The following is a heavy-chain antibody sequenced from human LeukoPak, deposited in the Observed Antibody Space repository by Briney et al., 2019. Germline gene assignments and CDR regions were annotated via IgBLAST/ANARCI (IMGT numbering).Heavy chain of an antibody. CDR2: IYYNGRT. CDR1: GGSISSYY. J-gene: IGHJ3*02. D-gene: IGHD2/OR15-2a*01. Sequence: SETLSLTCTVSGGSISSYYWSWIRQPPGKGLEWIGHIYYNGRTNSNPSLKSRVTISLDTSKNQFSLKLSSVTAADTAVYYCARVRIGGHAFEIWGQGTIVTVSS. CDR3: ARVRIGGHAFEI. V-gene: IGHV4-59*01.